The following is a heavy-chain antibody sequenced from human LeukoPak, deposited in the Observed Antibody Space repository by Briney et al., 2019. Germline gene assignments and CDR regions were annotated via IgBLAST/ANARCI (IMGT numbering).Heavy chain of an antibody. CDR3: ASTFDPEGCFGY. CDR2: IYSGGST. V-gene: IGHV3-66*01. J-gene: IGHJ4*02. D-gene: IGHD1-14*01. CDR1: EFSVGSNY. Sequence: PGGSLRLSCAASEFSVGSNYMTWVRQAPGKGLEWVSLIYSGGSTYYADSVKGRFTISRDNAKNSLYLQMNSLRAEDTAVYYCASTFDPEGCFGYWGQGTLVTVSS.